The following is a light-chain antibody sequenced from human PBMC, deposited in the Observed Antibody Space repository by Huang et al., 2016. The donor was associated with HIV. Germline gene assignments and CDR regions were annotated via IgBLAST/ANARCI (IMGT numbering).Light chain of an antibody. CDR1: QRLSKY. V-gene: IGKV3-11*01. CDR3: QQRSSWPPFT. J-gene: IGKJ3*01. Sequence: EIVLTQSPATLSLSPGERATLSCRASQRLSKYLAWYQQRPGQAPRLLMYDASNRATGIPARFSGSGSGTDFTLTISSLEPEDFAVYYCQQRSSWPPFTFGPGTKVDI. CDR2: DAS.